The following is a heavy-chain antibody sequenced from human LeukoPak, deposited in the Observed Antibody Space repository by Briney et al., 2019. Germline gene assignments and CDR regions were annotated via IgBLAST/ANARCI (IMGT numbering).Heavy chain of an antibody. V-gene: IGHV4-39*01. D-gene: IGHD1-26*01. J-gene: IGHJ6*03. CDR2: IYYSWSP. CDR1: GGSISSYY. Sequence: PSETLSLTCTVSGGSISSYYWGWIRQPPGKGLEWIGSIYYSWSPYYNPSLKRRATIYVDTSKNQFSLKLSSVTAADTAVYYCARHAFSIVGATTGGYYYYYMDVWGKGTTVTVSS. CDR3: ARHAFSIVGATTGGYYYYYMDV.